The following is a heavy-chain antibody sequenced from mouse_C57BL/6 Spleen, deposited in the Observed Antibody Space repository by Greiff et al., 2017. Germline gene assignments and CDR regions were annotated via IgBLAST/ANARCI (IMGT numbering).Heavy chain of an antibody. Sequence: VQLQQPGAELVMPGASVKLSCKASGYTFTSYWMHWVKQRPGQGLEWIGEIDPSDSYTNYNQKFKGKSTLTVDKSSSTAYMQLSSLTSEDSAVYYCARGEFPFDYWGQGTTLTVSS. CDR2: IDPSDSYT. V-gene: IGHV1-69*01. CDR1: GYTFTSYW. J-gene: IGHJ2*01. CDR3: ARGEFPFDY.